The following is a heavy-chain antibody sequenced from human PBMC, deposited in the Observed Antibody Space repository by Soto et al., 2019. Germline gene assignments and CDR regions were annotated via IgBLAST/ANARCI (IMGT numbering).Heavy chain of an antibody. CDR3: AREILRLGELCY. J-gene: IGHJ4*02. D-gene: IGHD3-16*01. V-gene: IGHV1-69*13. CDR1: GGTFSSYA. CDR2: IIPIFGTA. Sequence: SVKVSCKASGGTFSSYAISWVRQAPGQGLEWMGGIIPIFGTASYAQKFQGRVTITADESTSTAYMELSSLRSEDTAVYYCAREILRLGELCYWGQGTLVTVSS.